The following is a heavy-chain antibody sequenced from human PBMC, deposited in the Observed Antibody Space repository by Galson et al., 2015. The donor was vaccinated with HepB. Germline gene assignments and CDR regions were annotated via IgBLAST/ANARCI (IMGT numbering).Heavy chain of an antibody. J-gene: IGHJ4*02. V-gene: IGHV3-30*04. Sequence: SLRLSCAASGFTFSSYAMHWVRQAPGKGLEWVAVISYDGSNKYYADSVKGRFTISRDNSKNTLYLQMNSPRAEDTAVYYCARDLYIRAGGGGGSFLGYWGQGTLVTVSS. D-gene: IGHD1-26*01. CDR2: ISYDGSNK. CDR1: GFTFSSYA. CDR3: ARDLYIRAGGGGGSFLGY.